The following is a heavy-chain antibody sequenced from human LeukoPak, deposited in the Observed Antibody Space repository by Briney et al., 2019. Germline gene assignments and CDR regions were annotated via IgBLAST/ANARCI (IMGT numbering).Heavy chain of an antibody. V-gene: IGHV4-39*01. Sequence: PSETLSLTCTVSGGSISSSSYYWGWIRQPPGKGLEWIGSIYYSGSTYYNPSLKSRVTISVDTSKNQFSLKLSSVTAADTAVYYCAGIWFGELFSHDYWGQGTLVTVSS. CDR3: AGIWFGELFSHDY. D-gene: IGHD3-10*01. CDR1: GGSISSSSYY. J-gene: IGHJ4*02. CDR2: IYYSGST.